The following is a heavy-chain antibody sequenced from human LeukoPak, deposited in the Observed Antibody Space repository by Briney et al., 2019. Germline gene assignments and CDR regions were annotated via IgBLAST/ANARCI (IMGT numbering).Heavy chain of an antibody. CDR2: IWYDGNNK. Sequence: GGSLRLSCAASGFTFNSYGIHWVRQAPGKGLEWVAVIWYDGNNKYYADSVKGRLTISRDSSKNTMYLQMNSLRAEDTAVYYCATDQRYAFDYWGQGILVTVSS. J-gene: IGHJ4*02. CDR3: ATDQRYAFDY. D-gene: IGHD3-9*01. CDR1: GFTFNSYG. V-gene: IGHV3-33*01.